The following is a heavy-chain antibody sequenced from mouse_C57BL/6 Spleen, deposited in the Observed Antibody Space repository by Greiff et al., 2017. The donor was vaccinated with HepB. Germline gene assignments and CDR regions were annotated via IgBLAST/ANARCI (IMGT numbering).Heavy chain of an antibody. CDR2: IDPSDSYT. Sequence: VQLQQPGAELVMPGASVKLSCKASGYTFTSYWMHWVKQRPGQGLEWIGEIDPSDSYTNYNQKFKGKSTLTVDKSSSTAYMQLSSLTSEDAAVYYCARENYALGYFDYWGQGTTLTVSS. V-gene: IGHV1-69*01. CDR1: GYTFTSYW. CDR3: ARENYALGYFDY. J-gene: IGHJ2*01. D-gene: IGHD2-4*01.